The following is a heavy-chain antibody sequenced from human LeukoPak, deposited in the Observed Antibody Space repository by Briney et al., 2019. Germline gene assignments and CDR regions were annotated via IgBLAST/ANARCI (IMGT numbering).Heavy chain of an antibody. J-gene: IGHJ4*02. CDR3: AREDYYDSSGYSN. V-gene: IGHV4-30-2*01. CDR1: GGSISSGGYS. D-gene: IGHD3-22*01. CDR2: IYHSGST. Sequence: SETLSLTCAVSGGSISSGGYSWSWIRQPPGKGLEWIGYIYHSGSTYHNPSLKSRVTISVDRSKSQFSLKLSSVTAADTAVYYCAREDYYDSSGYSNWGQGTLVTVSS.